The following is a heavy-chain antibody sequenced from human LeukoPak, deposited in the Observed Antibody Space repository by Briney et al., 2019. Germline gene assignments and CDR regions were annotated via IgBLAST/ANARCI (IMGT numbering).Heavy chain of an antibody. V-gene: IGHV4-4*07. Sequence: SETLSLTCAVSGVSIYGYYWSWIRQPAGKGLEWIGRIYSSGATIYNPSLMSRVTMSLDTSTNKFSLKLISVTAADTAAFYCARDGPNSGGWYLARVGAFDIWGQGTMVTVSS. J-gene: IGHJ3*02. D-gene: IGHD6-19*01. CDR3: ARDGPNSGGWYLARVGAFDI. CDR2: IYSSGAT. CDR1: GVSIYGYY.